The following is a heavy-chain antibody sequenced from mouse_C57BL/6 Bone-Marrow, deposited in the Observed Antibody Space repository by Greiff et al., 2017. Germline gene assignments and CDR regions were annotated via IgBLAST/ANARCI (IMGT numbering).Heavy chain of an antibody. J-gene: IGHJ4*01. D-gene: IGHD3-2*02. CDR1: GYTFTSYW. CDR2: IDPSDSYT. CDR3: ARTELLRPHYYAMDY. Sequence: QVQLQQPGAELVKPGASVKLSCKASGYTFTSYWMQWVKQRPGQGLEWIGEIDPSDSYTNSTQKFKGKATLTVYTSSSTAYMQLSSLTSEDSAVYYCARTELLRPHYYAMDYWGQGTSVTVSS. V-gene: IGHV1-50*01.